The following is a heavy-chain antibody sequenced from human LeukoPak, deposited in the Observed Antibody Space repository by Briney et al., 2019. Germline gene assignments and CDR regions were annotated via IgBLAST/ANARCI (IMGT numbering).Heavy chain of an antibody. CDR1: GGSISNYY. D-gene: IGHD3-22*01. V-gene: IGHV4-59*12. Sequence: SETLSLTCSVSGGSISNYYWTWIRQPPGKGLEWIGYIYYTGSTNYNPSLKSRVTISVDTSKNQFSLKLSSVTAADTAVYYCARGPVVITTFNQDAFDIWGQGTMVTVSS. J-gene: IGHJ3*02. CDR3: ARGPVVITTFNQDAFDI. CDR2: IYYTGST.